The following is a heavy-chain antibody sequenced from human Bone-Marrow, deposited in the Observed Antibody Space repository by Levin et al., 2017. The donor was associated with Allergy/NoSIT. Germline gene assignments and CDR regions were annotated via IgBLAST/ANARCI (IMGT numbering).Heavy chain of an antibody. CDR2: ISGSGTNT. CDR1: GFTFSSYA. CDR3: AKTGSGWPYYFDY. Sequence: SCAASGFTFSSYAMSWVRQAPGKGLEWVSAISGSGTNTYYADSVKGRFTISRDNSKNTLYLQMNSLRAEDTAVYYCAKTGSGWPYYFDYWGQGTLVTVSS. D-gene: IGHD6-19*01. V-gene: IGHV3-23*01. J-gene: IGHJ4*02.